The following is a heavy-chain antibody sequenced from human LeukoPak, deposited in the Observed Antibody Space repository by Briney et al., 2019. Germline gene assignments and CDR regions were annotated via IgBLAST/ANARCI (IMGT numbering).Heavy chain of an antibody. J-gene: IGHJ4*02. V-gene: IGHV4-39*02. D-gene: IGHD2-15*01. CDR2: IYYSGST. Sequence: SETLSLTCTVSGGSISSSSYYWGWIRQPPGKGLEWIGSIYYSGSTYYNPSLKSRVTISVDTSKNQFSLKLSSVTAADTAVYYCARELWDIVVVAAATTFDYWGQGTLVTVSS. CDR1: GGSISSSSYY. CDR3: ARELWDIVVVAAATTFDY.